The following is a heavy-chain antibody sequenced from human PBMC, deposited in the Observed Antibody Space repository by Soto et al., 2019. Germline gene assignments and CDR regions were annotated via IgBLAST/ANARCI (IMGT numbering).Heavy chain of an antibody. D-gene: IGHD2-15*01. CDR2: INPNSGGT. Sequence: QVQLVQSGAEVKKPGASVKVSCKASGYTFTGYYMHWVRQAPGQGLEWMGWINPNSGGTNYAQKFQGWVTMTRDTSISTAYMELSRLRSDDTAVYYCARLRGCSGGSCYYWFDPWGQGTLVTVSS. CDR1: GYTFTGYY. V-gene: IGHV1-2*04. CDR3: ARLRGCSGGSCYYWFDP. J-gene: IGHJ5*02.